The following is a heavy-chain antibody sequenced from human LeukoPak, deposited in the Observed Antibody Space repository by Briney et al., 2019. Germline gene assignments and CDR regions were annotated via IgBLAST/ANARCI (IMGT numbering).Heavy chain of an antibody. CDR1: GYTFTSYY. V-gene: IGHV1-46*01. D-gene: IGHD2-2*01. J-gene: IGHJ5*02. CDR2: IHPSGGST. Sequence: GASVKVSCKGSGYTFTSYYMHWLRQPPGQELEWVGIIHPSGGSTSYEQKFQSRVTMTRDTSTRTVYMQLNSLRSEDTAVYYCGREGYRYCSSTSCHKYNWFDPWGQGTLVTVSS. CDR3: GREGYRYCSSTSCHKYNWFDP.